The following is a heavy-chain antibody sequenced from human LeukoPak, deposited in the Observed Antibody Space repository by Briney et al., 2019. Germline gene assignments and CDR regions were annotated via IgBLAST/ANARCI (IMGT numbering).Heavy chain of an antibody. J-gene: IGHJ4*02. Sequence: PGGSLRLSCTASGFTFSIYAMTWVRQAPGKGLGWLSYISSDSTTIHYADSVKGRFTVSRDNAKNSLYLQMNSLRAEDTAVYYCARDRGGIDYWGQGTLVTVSS. V-gene: IGHV3-48*01. D-gene: IGHD3-10*01. CDR2: ISSDSTTI. CDR3: ARDRGGIDY. CDR1: GFTFSIYA.